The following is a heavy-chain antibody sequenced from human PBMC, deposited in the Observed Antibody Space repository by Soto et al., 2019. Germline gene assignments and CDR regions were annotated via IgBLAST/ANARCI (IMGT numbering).Heavy chain of an antibody. CDR3: AIYKPGYSYNEGDYWYFDL. CDR2: IIPIFGTA. J-gene: IGHJ2*01. Sequence: QVQLVQSGAEVKKPGSSVKVSCKASGGTFSSYAISWVRQAPGQGLEWMGGIIPIFGTANYAQKFQGRVTITADESTSTAYRELSSLRSEDTAVYYCAIYKPGYSYNEGDYWYFDLWGRGTLVTVSS. V-gene: IGHV1-69*01. D-gene: IGHD5-18*01. CDR1: GGTFSSYA.